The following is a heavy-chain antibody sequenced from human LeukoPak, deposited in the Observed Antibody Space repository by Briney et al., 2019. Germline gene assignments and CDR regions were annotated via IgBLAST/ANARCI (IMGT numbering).Heavy chain of an antibody. J-gene: IGHJ4*02. CDR3: AREHTTVTSLLDY. CDR2: IWCDGNNK. V-gene: IGHV3-33*01. CDR1: GFTFNSYG. Sequence: GGSLRLSCAASGFTFNSYGIHWVRQAPGKGLEWVAVIWCDGNNKYYADSVKGRFTISRDSSKNTMYLQMNSLRAEDTAVYYCAREHTTVTSLLDYWGQGTLVTVSS. D-gene: IGHD4-17*01.